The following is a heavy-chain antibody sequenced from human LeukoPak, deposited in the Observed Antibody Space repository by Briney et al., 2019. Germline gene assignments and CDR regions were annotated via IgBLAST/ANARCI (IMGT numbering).Heavy chain of an antibody. Sequence: PSETLSLTCTVSGGSISSYYWSWIRQPPGKGLEWIGYIYYSGSTNYNPSLKSRVTISVDTSKNQFSLKLSSVTAADTAVYYCARITAKHHDAFDIWGQGTMVTVSS. CDR1: GGSISSYY. CDR2: IYYSGST. J-gene: IGHJ3*02. D-gene: IGHD1-14*01. V-gene: IGHV4-59*01. CDR3: ARITAKHHDAFDI.